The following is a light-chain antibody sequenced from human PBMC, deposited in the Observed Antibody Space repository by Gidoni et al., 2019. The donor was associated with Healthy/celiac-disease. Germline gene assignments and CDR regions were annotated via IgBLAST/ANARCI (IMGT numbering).Light chain of an antibody. CDR1: TRDVGGYNY. CDR2: EVS. J-gene: IGLJ3*02. CDR3: SSYTSSSTLWV. Sequence: QSALTQPASVPSSPGQSITISCTGTTRDVGGYNYVSWYQQHPGKPHKLLIYEVSNRPSGVSNRFSGSKSGNTASLTISGLQAEDEADYYCSSYTSSSTLWVFGGGTKLTVL. V-gene: IGLV2-14*01.